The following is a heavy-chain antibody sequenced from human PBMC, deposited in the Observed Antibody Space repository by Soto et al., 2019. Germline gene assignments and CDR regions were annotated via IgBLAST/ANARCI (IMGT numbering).Heavy chain of an antibody. CDR3: AKGGCSGGNCSPNWFDP. J-gene: IGHJ5*02. V-gene: IGHV3-23*01. CDR2: ISTGGDTT. D-gene: IGHD2-15*01. Sequence: GSLRLSCAASGLTLSSFAMSWVRQAPGKGPEWVSVISTGGDTTYYADSVKGRFSISRDNSKNTLYLQMNSLRAEDTAVYYCAKGGCSGGNCSPNWFDPWGQGTLVTVS. CDR1: GLTLSSFA.